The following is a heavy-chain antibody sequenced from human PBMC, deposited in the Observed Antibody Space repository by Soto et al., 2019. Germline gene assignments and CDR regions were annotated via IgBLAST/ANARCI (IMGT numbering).Heavy chain of an antibody. CDR2: IYWDDDK. CDR1: GFSLTTSGVG. Sequence: QITLKESGPTLVKTTQTLTLTCTFSGFSLTTSGVGVAWIRQPPGKALECLALIYWDDDKRCSPSLKNRLTITKDTSKNQVVLTRTNMDPVDTATYYCAHSLPVRVIDYWGQGTLVTVSS. V-gene: IGHV2-5*02. J-gene: IGHJ4*02. D-gene: IGHD2-8*02. CDR3: AHSLPVRVIDY.